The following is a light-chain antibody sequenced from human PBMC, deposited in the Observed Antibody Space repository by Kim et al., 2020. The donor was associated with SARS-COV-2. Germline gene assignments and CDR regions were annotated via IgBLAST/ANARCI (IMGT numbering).Light chain of an antibody. CDR1: WSVSTSY. CDR3: QQYGSSPGT. CDR2: SAS. V-gene: IGKV3-20*01. J-gene: IGKJ2*01. Sequence: PRARPILTFRARWSVSTSYLALYLRKPGLPPRLLIYSASSRATGIPRMFSGSGSGTDFTLTIGRLVPEDFAVYYCQQYGSSPGTFGQGSKLEI.